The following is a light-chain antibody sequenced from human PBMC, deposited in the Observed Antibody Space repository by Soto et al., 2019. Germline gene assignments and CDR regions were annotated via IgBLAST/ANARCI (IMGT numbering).Light chain of an antibody. CDR3: QQSYSTPLT. CDR2: DAS. CDR1: QSISSY. J-gene: IGKJ4*01. V-gene: IGKV1-39*01. Sequence: DIQMTQSPSSLSASVGDRVTITCRASQSISSYLNWYQQKPGKAPKLLIYDASSLQSGVPSRFSGSASGTDFTLTISNLQPEDFATYYCQQSYSTPLTFGGGTKVEIK.